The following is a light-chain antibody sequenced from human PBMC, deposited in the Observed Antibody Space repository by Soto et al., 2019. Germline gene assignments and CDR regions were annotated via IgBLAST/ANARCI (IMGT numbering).Light chain of an antibody. J-gene: IGKJ5*01. CDR3: QEYNSYPVS. Sequence: DIQMTQSPSSLSASVGDRVTITCQASQDISNYLNWYQQKPGKAPKLLIYDASNLETGVPSRFRGSGSGTEFTLTISSLQPEDVATYYCQEYNSYPVSFGQGTRLEIK. V-gene: IGKV1-33*01. CDR2: DAS. CDR1: QDISNY.